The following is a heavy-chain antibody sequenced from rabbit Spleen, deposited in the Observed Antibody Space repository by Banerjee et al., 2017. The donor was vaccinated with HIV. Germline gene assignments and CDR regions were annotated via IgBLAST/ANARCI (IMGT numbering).Heavy chain of an antibody. Sequence: QEQLVESGGGLVQPGGSLKLSCKVSGFDFSNKAVMCWVRQAPGKGLEWIACINAVTGKAVYASWAKGRFTFSKTSSTTVTLQMTGLTAADTATYFCARDLPDIIGWNFGFWGPGTLVTVS. V-gene: IGHV1S45*01. CDR1: GFDFSNKAV. D-gene: IGHD1-1*01. CDR2: INAVTGKA. CDR3: ARDLPDIIGWNFGF. J-gene: IGHJ6*01.